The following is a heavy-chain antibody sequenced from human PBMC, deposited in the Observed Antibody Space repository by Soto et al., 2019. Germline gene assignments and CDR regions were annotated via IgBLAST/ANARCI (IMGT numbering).Heavy chain of an antibody. CDR2: ISYDGSNK. J-gene: IGHJ4*02. V-gene: IGHV3-30-3*01. Sequence: GGSLRLSCAASGFTFSSYAMHWVRQAPGKGLEWVAVISYDGSNKYYADSVKGRFTISRDNSRNTLYLQMNSLRAEDTAVYYCARISTAMVPGLDYWGQGTLVTVSS. CDR3: ARISTAMVPGLDY. CDR1: GFTFSSYA. D-gene: IGHD5-18*01.